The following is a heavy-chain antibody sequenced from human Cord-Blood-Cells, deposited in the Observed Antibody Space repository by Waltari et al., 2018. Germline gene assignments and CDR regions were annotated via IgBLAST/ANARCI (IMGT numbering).Heavy chain of an antibody. V-gene: IGHV3-30-3*01. D-gene: IGHD1-1*01. Sequence: QVQLVESGGGVVQPGRSLRLSCAASGFTFSSYAMHWVRQAPGKGLEWVAVISYDGRNKYYADSVKGRFTISRDNSKNTLYLQMNSLRAEDTAVYYCAREKTENDAFDIWGQGTMVTVSS. CDR3: AREKTENDAFDI. CDR1: GFTFSSYA. J-gene: IGHJ3*02. CDR2: ISYDGRNK.